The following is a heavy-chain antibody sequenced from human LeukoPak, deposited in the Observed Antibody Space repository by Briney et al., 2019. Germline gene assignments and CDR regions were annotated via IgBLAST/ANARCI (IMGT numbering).Heavy chain of an antibody. CDR3: AREVRMATKSADY. CDR1: GYTFTSYY. J-gene: IGHJ4*02. CDR2: INPSGGST. V-gene: IGHV1-46*01. D-gene: IGHD5-12*01. Sequence: GASVKVSCKTSGYTFTSYYMHWVRQAPGQGLEWMGIINPSGGSTSYAQKFQGRVTMTRDMSTSTVYMELSSLRAEDTAVYYCAREVRMATKSADYWGQGTLVTVSS.